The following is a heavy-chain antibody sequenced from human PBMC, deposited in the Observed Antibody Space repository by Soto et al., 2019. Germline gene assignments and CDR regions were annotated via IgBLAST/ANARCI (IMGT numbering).Heavy chain of an antibody. Sequence: SETLSLTCAVYGGSFSGYYWSWIRQPPGKGLEWIGEINHSGSTNYNPSLKSRVTISVDTSKNQFSLKLSSVTAADTAVYYCARGVGLAKSAHYYYYYMDVLGKGTTVTVSS. CDR1: GGSFSGYY. D-gene: IGHD6-19*01. V-gene: IGHV4-34*01. CDR2: INHSGST. CDR3: ARGVGLAKSAHYYYYYMDV. J-gene: IGHJ6*03.